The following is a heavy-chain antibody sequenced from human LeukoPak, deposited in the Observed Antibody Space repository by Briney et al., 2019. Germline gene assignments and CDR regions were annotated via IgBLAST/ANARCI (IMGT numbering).Heavy chain of an antibody. Sequence: GGSLRLSCAASGFTFSSYAMSWVRQAPGKGLEWVSAISGSGGSTYYADSVKGRFTISRDNSKNTLYLQVNSLRAEDTAVYYCAKDHRFWDSSGYYDADYWGQGTLVTVSS. CDR1: GFTFSSYA. CDR3: AKDHRFWDSSGYYDADY. J-gene: IGHJ4*02. CDR2: ISGSGGST. D-gene: IGHD3-22*01. V-gene: IGHV3-23*01.